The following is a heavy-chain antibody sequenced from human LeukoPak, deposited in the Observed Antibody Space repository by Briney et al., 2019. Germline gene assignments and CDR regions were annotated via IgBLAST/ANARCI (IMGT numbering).Heavy chain of an antibody. CDR3: TKTSPHFDY. CDR2: IRTEADGGTA. V-gene: IGHV3-15*05. Sequence: GGSLRLSCVVSGFSFTNAWMSWVRQAPGKGLDWVGRIRTEADGGTADYAAPVKGRFTISRDDSKNTLVLQMNSLESEDTAVYYCTKTSPHFDYWGQGILVTVSS. CDR1: GFSFTNAW. J-gene: IGHJ4*02.